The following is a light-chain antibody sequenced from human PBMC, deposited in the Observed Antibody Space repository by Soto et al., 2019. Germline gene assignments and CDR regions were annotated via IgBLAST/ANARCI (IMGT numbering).Light chain of an antibody. V-gene: IGKV3-20*01. J-gene: IGKJ4*01. CDR3: QHYGSSPLT. Sequence: EIVLTQSPGTLSLSPGERATLSCRASQSVSSSYLAWYQQTPGQAPRLLIYGASSRATGIPDRFSGSGSGNYFTLTISRLEPEDFAVYYCQHYGSSPLTFGGGTKVEIK. CDR2: GAS. CDR1: QSVSSSY.